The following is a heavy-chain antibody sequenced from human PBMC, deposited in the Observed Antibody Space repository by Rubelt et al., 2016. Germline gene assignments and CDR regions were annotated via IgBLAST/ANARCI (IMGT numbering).Heavy chain of an antibody. Sequence: QVQLQESGPGLVKPPQTLSLTCTVSGASISNGGYYWSWIRQRPGKGLEWIGYIYSAGNTFYNASLESRLTISLDTSKNQFSLKLSAVTAADTAVYFCARTSSGWYGHFDYWGQGTLVTVSS. CDR2: IYSAGNT. CDR1: GASISNGGYY. D-gene: IGHD6-19*01. V-gene: IGHV4-31*03. J-gene: IGHJ4*02. CDR3: ARTSSGWYGHFDY.